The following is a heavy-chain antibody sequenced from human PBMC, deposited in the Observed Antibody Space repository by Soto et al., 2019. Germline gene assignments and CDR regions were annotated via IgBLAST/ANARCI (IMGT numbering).Heavy chain of an antibody. Sequence: QVQLVESGGGVVQPGWSLRLSCAASGFTFSRNAMHWVRQAPGKGLEWVAVISYDGRSKYYADSVKGRFTISRDNSKNTLYLQMNSLRAEDTAVYYGARQIDTAMPTDAFDIWGQGTMVTVSS. CDR1: GFTFSRNA. D-gene: IGHD5-18*01. CDR3: ARQIDTAMPTDAFDI. J-gene: IGHJ3*02. CDR2: ISYDGRSK. V-gene: IGHV3-30*04.